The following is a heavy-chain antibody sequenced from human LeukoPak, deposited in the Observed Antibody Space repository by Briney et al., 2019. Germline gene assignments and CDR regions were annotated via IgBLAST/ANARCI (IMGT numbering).Heavy chain of an antibody. V-gene: IGHV3-23*01. Sequence: GGSLRLSCAASGFTFSSYAMSWVRQAPGKGLEWVSAISGSGGSTYYADSVKGRFTISRDNSKNTLYLQMNSLRAEDTAVYYCAKDTIFGVVIMSYFDYWGQGTLVTVSS. CDR3: AKDTIFGVVIMSYFDY. J-gene: IGHJ4*02. CDR1: GFTFSSYA. CDR2: ISGSGGST. D-gene: IGHD3-3*01.